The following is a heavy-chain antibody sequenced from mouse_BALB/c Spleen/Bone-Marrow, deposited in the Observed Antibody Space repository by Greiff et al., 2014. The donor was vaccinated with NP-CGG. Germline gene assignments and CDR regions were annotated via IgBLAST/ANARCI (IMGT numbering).Heavy chain of an antibody. V-gene: IGHV1S29*02. Sequence: EVQGVESGPELVKPGASVKISCKASGYTFTDYNMHWVKQSHGKSLEWIGYIYPYNGGTGYNQKFKSKATLTVDNSSSTAYMELRSLTSEDSAVYYGARESSAGYYFDYWGQGTTLTVSS. CDR3: ARESSAGYYFDY. CDR2: IYPYNGGT. J-gene: IGHJ2*01. D-gene: IGHD3-2*02. CDR1: GYTFTDYN.